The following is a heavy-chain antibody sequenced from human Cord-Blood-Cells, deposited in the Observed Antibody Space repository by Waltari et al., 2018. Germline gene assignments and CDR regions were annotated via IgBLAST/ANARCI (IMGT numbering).Heavy chain of an antibody. CDR2: INPSGGST. CDR3: ARESGKQGADAFDI. D-gene: IGHD1-1*01. V-gene: IGHV1-46*01. J-gene: IGHJ3*02. Sequence: QGQLVQSGAAVKKPGASVKGSCKASGSNFPSHYMPWVRQDPGQGLEWMGIINPSGGSTSYAQKFQGRVTMTRDTSTSTVYMELSSLRSEDTAVYYCARESGKQGADAFDIWGQGTMVTVSS. CDR1: GSNFPSHY.